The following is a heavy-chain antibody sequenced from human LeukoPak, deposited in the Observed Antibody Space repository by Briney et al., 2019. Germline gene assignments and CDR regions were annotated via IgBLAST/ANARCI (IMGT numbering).Heavy chain of an antibody. D-gene: IGHD2-21*01. CDR3: AKDRGGDNAFDI. Sequence: GGSLRLSCAGSGFTFSTYTMNWVRQAPGKGLEWVSYISSTSSTIYYADSVKGRFTVSRDNAKNSLYLQMNSLRAEDTAVYYCAKDRGGDNAFDIWGQGTMVTVSS. V-gene: IGHV3-48*01. J-gene: IGHJ3*02. CDR1: GFTFSTYT. CDR2: ISSTSSTI.